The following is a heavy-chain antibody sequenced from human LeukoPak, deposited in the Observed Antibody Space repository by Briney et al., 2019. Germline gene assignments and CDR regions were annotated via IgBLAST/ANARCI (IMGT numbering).Heavy chain of an antibody. CDR1: GGSMSSYY. J-gene: IGHJ6*02. CDR2: IYYSGTT. CDR3: ARGWPDYYSMDI. D-gene: IGHD2-15*01. Sequence: SETLSLTCTVSGGSMSSYYWSWIRQPPGKGPEWIGYIYYSGTTSYNPSLKGRVTISIDTSNNHFSLKLRSVTAGGTAVYYCARGWPDYYSMDIWGPGTTVTVSS. V-gene: IGHV4-59*01.